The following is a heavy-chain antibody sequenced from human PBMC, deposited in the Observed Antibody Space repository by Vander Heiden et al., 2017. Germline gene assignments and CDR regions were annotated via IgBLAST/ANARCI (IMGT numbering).Heavy chain of an antibody. J-gene: IGHJ2*01. Sequence: QVQLQESGPGLVKPSETLSLTCTVPGGSISGYYWSWIRQPPGKGLGWIGYIYYSGSTNYNPSLKSRVTISVDTSKNQFSLKLSSVTAADTAVYYCARGSGADWYFDLWGRGTLVTVSS. V-gene: IGHV4-59*01. CDR1: GGSISGYY. CDR2: IYYSGST. D-gene: IGHD1-26*01. CDR3: ARGSGADWYFDL.